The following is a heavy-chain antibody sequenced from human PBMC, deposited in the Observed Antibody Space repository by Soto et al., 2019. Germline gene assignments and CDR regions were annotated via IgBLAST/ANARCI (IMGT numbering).Heavy chain of an antibody. CDR3: ARTSMYCTYVGCYYY. D-gene: IGHD2-15*01. CDR1: GYRFPHYW. Sequence: GESMKISCKGSGYRFPHYWIAWVRQLPGKGLEWMGFIYPDDSKTRYRPSFKGQVTISVDKSSNTVYLQWSSLKASDTAMYYCARTSMYCTYVGCYYYWGQGTLVTVSS. CDR2: IYPDDSKT. V-gene: IGHV5-51*01. J-gene: IGHJ4*02.